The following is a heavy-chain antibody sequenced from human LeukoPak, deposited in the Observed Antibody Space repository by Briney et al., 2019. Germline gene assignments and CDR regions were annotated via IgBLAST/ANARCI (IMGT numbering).Heavy chain of an antibody. Sequence: SETLSLTCTVSGYSISSSYYWGWIRQPPGKGLEWIGSIYHSGSTYYNPSLKSRVTISVDTSKNQFSLKLSSVTAADTAVYYCARSGGYSYGHFDYWGQGNLVTVSS. V-gene: IGHV4-38-2*02. D-gene: IGHD5-18*01. CDR1: GYSISSSYY. J-gene: IGHJ4*02. CDR2: IYHSGST. CDR3: ARSGGYSYGHFDY.